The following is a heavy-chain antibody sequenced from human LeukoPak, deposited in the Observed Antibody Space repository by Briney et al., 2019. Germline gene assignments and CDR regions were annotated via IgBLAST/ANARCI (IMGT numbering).Heavy chain of an antibody. D-gene: IGHD3-10*01. CDR2: IYHSGST. Sequence: SETLSLTCTVSGYSISSGYYWGWLRQPPGKGLEWIGSIYHSGSTYYNPSLKSRVTISVDTSKNQFSLKLSSVTAADTAVYYCARSYGSGIYYFDYWGQGTLVTVSS. J-gene: IGHJ4*02. CDR3: ARSYGSGIYYFDY. CDR1: GYSISSGYY. V-gene: IGHV4-38-2*02.